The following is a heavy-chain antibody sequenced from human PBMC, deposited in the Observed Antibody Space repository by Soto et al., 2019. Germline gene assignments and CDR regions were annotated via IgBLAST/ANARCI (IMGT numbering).Heavy chain of an antibody. CDR2: INPSGGST. V-gene: IGHV1-46*01. J-gene: IGHJ6*02. D-gene: IGHD3-3*01. CDR3: AREEKRGVLRFLEWYARDVRCGMDV. CDR1: GYTFTSYY. Sequence: AASVKVSCKASGYTFTSYYMHWVRQAPGQGLEWMGIINPSGGSTSYAQKFQGRVTMTRDTSTSTVYMELSSLRSEDTAVYYCAREEKRGVLRFLEWYARDVRCGMDVWGQGTTVTVSS.